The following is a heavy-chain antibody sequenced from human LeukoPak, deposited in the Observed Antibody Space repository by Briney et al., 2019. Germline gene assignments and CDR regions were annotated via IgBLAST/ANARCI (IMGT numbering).Heavy chain of an antibody. CDR3: ARSRRGYYMDV. J-gene: IGHJ6*03. CDR2: LDPHSGDT. CDR1: AYSVNNYD. Sequence: ASVKVSCKASAYSVNNYDTNWVRQAAGQGPEWMGRLDPHSGDTDYAQKFRGRVIMTKNTSINTAYLEFSSLISEDTAVYYCARSRRGYYMDVWGRGTTVTVSS. V-gene: IGHV1-8*01.